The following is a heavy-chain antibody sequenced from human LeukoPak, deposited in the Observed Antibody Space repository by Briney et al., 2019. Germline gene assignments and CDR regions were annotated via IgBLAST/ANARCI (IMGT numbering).Heavy chain of an antibody. CDR3: ARGCLQAPGLGMDV. CDR1: GFTFSSYA. CDR2: ISSSSSTI. V-gene: IGHV3-48*02. J-gene: IGHJ6*02. Sequence: QPGGSLRLSCAASGFTFSSYAMSWVRQAPGKGLEWVSYISSSSSTIYYADSVKGRFTISRDNAKNSLYLQMNSLRDEDTAVYYCARGCLQAPGLGMDVWGQGTTVTVSS. D-gene: IGHD4-11*01.